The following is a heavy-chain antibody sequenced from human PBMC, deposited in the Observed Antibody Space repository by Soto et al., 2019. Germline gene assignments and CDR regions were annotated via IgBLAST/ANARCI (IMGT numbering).Heavy chain of an antibody. V-gene: IGHV1-69*06. CDR1: GGTFSSYA. J-gene: IGHJ4*02. CDR3: ARGGYSGWYFDY. D-gene: IGHD5-12*01. CDR2: IIPIFGTA. Sequence: SVKVSCKASGGTFSSYAISWVRQAPGQGLEWMGGIIPIFGTADYAQKFQGRVTITADKSTSTAYMELSSLRSEDTAVYYCARGGYSGWYFDYWGQGTLVTVSS.